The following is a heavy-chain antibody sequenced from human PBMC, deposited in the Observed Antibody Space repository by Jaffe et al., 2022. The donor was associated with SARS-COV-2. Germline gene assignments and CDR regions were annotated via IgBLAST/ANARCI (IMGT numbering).Heavy chain of an antibody. Sequence: QVQLQQWGAGLLKPSETLSLTCAVYGGSFSGYYWSWIRQPPGKGLEWIGEINHSGSTNYNPSLKSRVTISVDTSKNQFSLKLSSVTAADTAVYYCARGGLWFGAKYGMDVWGQGTTVTVSS. V-gene: IGHV4-34*01. CDR1: GGSFSGYY. J-gene: IGHJ6*02. D-gene: IGHD3-10*01. CDR3: ARGGLWFGAKYGMDV. CDR2: INHSGST.